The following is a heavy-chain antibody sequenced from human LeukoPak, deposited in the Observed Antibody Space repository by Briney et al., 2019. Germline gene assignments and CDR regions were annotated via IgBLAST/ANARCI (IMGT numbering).Heavy chain of an antibody. Sequence: GRSLRLSCAASGFTFTSYSMNWVRQAPGKGLEWVSSISSSSSYIYYADSVKGRFTISRDNAKNSLYLQMNSLRAEDTAVYYCARESLGGYGGDYWGQGTLVTVSS. CDR3: ARESLGGYGGDY. D-gene: IGHD4-23*01. V-gene: IGHV3-21*04. CDR1: GFTFTSYS. CDR2: ISSSSSYI. J-gene: IGHJ4*02.